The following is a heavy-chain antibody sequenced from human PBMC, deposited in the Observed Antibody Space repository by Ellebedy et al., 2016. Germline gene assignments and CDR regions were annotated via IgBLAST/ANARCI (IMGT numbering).Heavy chain of an antibody. J-gene: IGHJ4*02. D-gene: IGHD3-22*01. CDR1: GGSISSHY. CDR3: ARDDDSSGYYYGFDY. CDR2: IHHSGHT. Sequence: SETLSLXXTVSGGSISSHYWSWIRQPPGKGLEWIGFIHHSGHTKYKPSLNSRVAISIDKSKNQFSLKLTSVTAADTAVYYCARDDDSSGYYYGFDYWGQGTLVTVSS. V-gene: IGHV4-59*11.